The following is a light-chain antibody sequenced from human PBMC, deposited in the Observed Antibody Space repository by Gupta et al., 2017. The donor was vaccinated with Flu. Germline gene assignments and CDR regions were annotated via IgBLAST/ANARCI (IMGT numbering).Light chain of an antibody. CDR1: QSISNS. CDR2: AAS. Sequence: DIQMTQSPSSLSASVGDRVTITCRASQSISNSLNWYQQKPGKAPKLLIYAASSLQSGVPSRFSGSGPGTDFTLTISSLQPEDFATYYCQQSYSTPYTFGQGTKLEIK. V-gene: IGKV1-39*01. J-gene: IGKJ2*01. CDR3: QQSYSTPYT.